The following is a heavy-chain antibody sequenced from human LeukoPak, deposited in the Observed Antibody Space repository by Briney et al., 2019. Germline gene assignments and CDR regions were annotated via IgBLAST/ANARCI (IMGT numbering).Heavy chain of an antibody. CDR1: GYVFINYY. Sequence: ASVKVSCKTSGYVFINYYIHWVRLAPGQGLQWMGWINPNSGGTNYAQKFQGRVTMTRDTSISTAYMELSRLRSDDTAVYYCARDPWFGELLASYFDYWGQGTLVTVSS. V-gene: IGHV1-2*02. D-gene: IGHD3-10*01. CDR3: ARDPWFGELLASYFDY. J-gene: IGHJ4*02. CDR2: INPNSGGT.